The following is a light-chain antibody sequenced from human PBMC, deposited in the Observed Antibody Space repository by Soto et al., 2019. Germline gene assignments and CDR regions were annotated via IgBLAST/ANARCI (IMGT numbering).Light chain of an antibody. CDR2: DTS. J-gene: IGKJ5*01. CDR3: QQSSSSPIT. CDR1: QSVTSTY. V-gene: IGKV3-20*01. Sequence: IGFTQSPSTLSLSPGERATLSFRASQSVTSTYLAWYQQRPGQTPTLLISDTSIRATGIPDRFSGSGSGTDFTLAISRLEPEDFAVYYCQQSSSSPITFGQGTRLEIK.